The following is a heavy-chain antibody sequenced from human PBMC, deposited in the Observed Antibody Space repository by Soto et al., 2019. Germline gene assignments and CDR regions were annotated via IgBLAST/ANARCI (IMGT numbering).Heavy chain of an antibody. D-gene: IGHD6-13*01. CDR1: GFTFSNYE. V-gene: IGHV3-64*01. CDR3: ARRGYGSRWPNVYMDV. CDR2: ISNNGAHT. J-gene: IGHJ6*03. Sequence: EAQLVESGGGLAQPGGSLRLSCAASGFTFSNYEMHWVRQAPGKGLEYVSGISNNGAHTDYAKSVKGRFTISSDNSENTLYLRMGSLRAEDMALYYCARRGYGSRWPNVYMDVWGKGTTVTVSS.